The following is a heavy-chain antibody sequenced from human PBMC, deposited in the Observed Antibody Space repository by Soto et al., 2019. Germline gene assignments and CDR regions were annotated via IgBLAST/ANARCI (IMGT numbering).Heavy chain of an antibody. CDR3: VRGNTGYGNFDS. Sequence: GWSLRLSCASSVFSFIGFWMHWVRQAPGKGLVWVSRMFTDVSTTYYADSVKGRFTISRDNAKSTLYLQMNSLRDEDTAVYYCVRGNTGYGNFDSWGQGTLVTVSS. D-gene: IGHD5-12*01. V-gene: IGHV3-74*01. J-gene: IGHJ4*02. CDR1: VFSFIGFW. CDR2: MFTDVSTT.